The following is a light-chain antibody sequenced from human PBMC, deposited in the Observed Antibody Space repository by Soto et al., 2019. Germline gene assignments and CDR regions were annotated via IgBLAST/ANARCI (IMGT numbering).Light chain of an antibody. CDR1: QSVSSTY. J-gene: IGKJ4*01. CDR3: QNYGSSLALT. V-gene: IGKV3-20*01. CDR2: GAS. Sequence: EIVLTQSPGTLSLSPGERATLSCRASQSVSSTYLAWYQHKPGQAPRLLIYGASSRATGIPDRFSGSGSGTDFTLTISRLEPEDFAVYYGQNYGSSLALTVGGGTKVEI.